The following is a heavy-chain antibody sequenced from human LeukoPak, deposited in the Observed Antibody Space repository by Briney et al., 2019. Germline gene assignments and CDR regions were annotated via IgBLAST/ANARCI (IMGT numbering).Heavy chain of an antibody. Sequence: PSETLSLTCTVSGGSISRSSYYWGWIRQPPGKGLEWIGSIYYSGSTYYNPSLKSRVTISVDTSKNQFSLKLSSVTAADTAVYYCARLWLGRLRSPERQIHYFDYWGQGTLVTVSS. J-gene: IGHJ4*02. D-gene: IGHD5-12*01. CDR3: ARLWLGRLRSPERQIHYFDY. CDR1: GGSISRSSYY. CDR2: IYYSGST. V-gene: IGHV4-39*01.